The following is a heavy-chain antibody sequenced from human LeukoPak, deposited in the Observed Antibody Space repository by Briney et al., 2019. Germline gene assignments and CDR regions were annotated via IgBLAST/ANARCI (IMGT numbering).Heavy chain of an antibody. CDR2: ISSSGSTI. J-gene: IGHJ4*02. CDR3: ARDSELLLDGGRLDY. V-gene: IGHV3-11*01. Sequence: PGGSLRLSCAASGFTFSDYYMSWIRQAPGKGLEWVSYISSSGSTIYNADSVKGRFTISRDNAKNSLYLQMNSLRAEDTAVYYCARDSELLLDGGRLDYWGQGTLVTVSS. D-gene: IGHD3-3*01. CDR1: GFTFSDYY.